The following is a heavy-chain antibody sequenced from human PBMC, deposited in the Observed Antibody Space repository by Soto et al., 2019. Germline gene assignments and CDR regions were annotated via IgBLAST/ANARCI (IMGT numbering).Heavy chain of an antibody. D-gene: IGHD2-2*01. CDR2: INPETGAT. CDR3: ARERYQVISDGMDV. J-gene: IGHJ6*02. V-gene: IGHV1-2*02. Sequence: QVPLVQSGADVKTPGASVRVSCKASGYTFTGYYVPWVREAPGQGLEWMGWINPETGATSYAQKFQGRVTLSRDTSSNTAYLELSSLRSDDAAVYFCARERYQVISDGMDVWGQGTTVTVSS. CDR1: GYTFTGYY.